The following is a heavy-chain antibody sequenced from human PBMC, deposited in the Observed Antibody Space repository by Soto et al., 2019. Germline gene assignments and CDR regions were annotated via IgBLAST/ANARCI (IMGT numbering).Heavy chain of an antibody. Sequence: EVQLVESGGGLVQPGGSLRLSCAASGFTFSSYSMNWVRQAPGKGLEWVSYISSSSSTIYYADSVKGRFTISRDNAKNSLYLQRNSLRAADTAVYYCARDVHQLTRENYYYGMDVWGQGTTVTVSS. CDR1: GFTFSSYS. CDR2: ISSSSSTI. CDR3: ARDVHQLTRENYYYGMDV. V-gene: IGHV3-48*01. J-gene: IGHJ6*02. D-gene: IGHD2-2*01.